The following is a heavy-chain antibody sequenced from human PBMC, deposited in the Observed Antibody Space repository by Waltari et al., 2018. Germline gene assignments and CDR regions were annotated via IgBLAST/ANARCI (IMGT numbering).Heavy chain of an antibody. Sequence: EVQLVESGGDLVQPGGSLRLSCAASGFSFSRSWMTWVRQTPGKGLEWVGNIQQNGSEKWYADSVKGRFTISRDNAMNLVYLQMNSLRVEDTAVYYCARDLVATPPWGQGTLVTVSS. CDR1: GFSFSRSW. D-gene: IGHD2-21*02. J-gene: IGHJ5*02. CDR3: ARDLVATPP. CDR2: IQQNGSEK. V-gene: IGHV3-7*01.